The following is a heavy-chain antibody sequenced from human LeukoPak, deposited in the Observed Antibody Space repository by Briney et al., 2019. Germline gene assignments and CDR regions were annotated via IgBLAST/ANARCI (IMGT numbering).Heavy chain of an antibody. CDR3: VRVRYSGSWFPVPNFDC. D-gene: IGHD1-26*01. CDR1: GVTVSGSY. Sequence: GGSLRLSCAASGVTVSGSYMSWVRQAPGRGLEWVSVIYTSGDTYYADSVKGRFTISRDSSKNTLYLQMNTLRTEDTAVYYCVRVRYSGSWFPVPNFDCWGQGTLVTVSS. J-gene: IGHJ4*02. CDR2: IYTSGDT. V-gene: IGHV3-66*01.